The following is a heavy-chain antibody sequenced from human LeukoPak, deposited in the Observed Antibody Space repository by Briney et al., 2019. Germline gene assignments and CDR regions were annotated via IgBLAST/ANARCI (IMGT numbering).Heavy chain of an antibody. D-gene: IGHD5-24*01. J-gene: IGHJ6*03. CDR3: AREGRYRYGYNEYHSYMDI. CDR1: GGSISSSSYY. CDR2: IYYSGST. Sequence: KTSETLSLACTVSGGSISSSSYYWGWIRQPPGKGLEWIGSIYYSGSTYYNPSLKSRVTISVDTSKNQFSLKLSSVTAAETAVYYCAREGRYRYGYNEYHSYMDIWGKGTTVTVSS. V-gene: IGHV4-39*07.